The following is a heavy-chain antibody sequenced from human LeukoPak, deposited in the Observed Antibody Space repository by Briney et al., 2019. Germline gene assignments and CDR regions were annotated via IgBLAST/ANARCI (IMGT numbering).Heavy chain of an antibody. Sequence: ASVKVPCKASGYTFTDYYIHWVRQAPGQGLEWMGWIHPISGGTNFEQKFQGRVTLTRDSSISTVYMEVSSPISDDTAVYYCARAPAGGPLRFFDYWGQGTLVTVSS. CDR1: GYTFTDYY. D-gene: IGHD3-3*01. J-gene: IGHJ4*02. V-gene: IGHV1-2*02. CDR3: ARAPAGGPLRFFDY. CDR2: IHPISGGT.